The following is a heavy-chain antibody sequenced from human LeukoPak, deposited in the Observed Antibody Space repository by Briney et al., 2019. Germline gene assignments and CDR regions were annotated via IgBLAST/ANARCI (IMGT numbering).Heavy chain of an antibody. V-gene: IGHV1-2*02. CDR2: INPNSAGT. D-gene: IGHD6-19*01. CDR1: GYTSTGYY. CDR3: AWSIAVAATDAFDI. Sequence: ASVKVSCKASGYTSTGYYMHWVRQAPGQGLEWMGSINPNSAGTNYAQKFQGRVNMTRDTSISTAYMELSRLRSDDTAVYYCAWSIAVAATDAFDIWGQGTMVTVSS. J-gene: IGHJ3*02.